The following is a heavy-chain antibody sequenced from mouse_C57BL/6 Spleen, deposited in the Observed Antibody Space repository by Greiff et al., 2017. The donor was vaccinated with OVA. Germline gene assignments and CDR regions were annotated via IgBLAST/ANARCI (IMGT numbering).Heavy chain of an antibody. V-gene: IGHV1-82*01. D-gene: IGHD4-1*01. Sequence: QVQLQQSGPELVKPGASVKISCKASGYAFSSSWMNWVKQRPGKGLEWIGRIYPGDGDTNYNGKFKGKATLTADKSSSTAYMQRSSLTSEDAAVYFCARGLTGFDYWGQGTTLTVSS. CDR2: IYPGDGDT. J-gene: IGHJ2*01. CDR3: ARGLTGFDY. CDR1: GYAFSSSW.